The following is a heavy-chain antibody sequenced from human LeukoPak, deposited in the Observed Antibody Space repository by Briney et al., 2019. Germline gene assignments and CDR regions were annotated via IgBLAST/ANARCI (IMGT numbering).Heavy chain of an antibody. CDR2: INAGDGNT. J-gene: IGHJ2*01. CDR3: ARVDGSGWYYFSYFDL. Sequence: GASVKVSCKASGYTFTTYTIHWVRQAPGQRLEWMGWINAGDGNTKYSQKFQGRVTITRDTSANTAYMELSGLRSEDAAVYYCARVDGSGWYYFSYFDLWGRGTLVTVSS. D-gene: IGHD6-19*01. V-gene: IGHV1-3*01. CDR1: GYTFTTYT.